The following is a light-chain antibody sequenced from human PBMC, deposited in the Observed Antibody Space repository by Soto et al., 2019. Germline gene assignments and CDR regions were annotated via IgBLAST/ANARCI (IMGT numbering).Light chain of an antibody. CDR1: QSVSSY. CDR3: QQRFNWPRFT. CDR2: DAS. V-gene: IGKV3-11*01. Sequence: EIVLTQSPATLSLSPGERATLSCRASQSVSSYLAWYQQKPGQAPRLLIYDASNRATGIPARFSGSGSGTDFTLTISSIEPEDVAVYYCQQRFNWPRFTFGQGTKLEIK. J-gene: IGKJ2*01.